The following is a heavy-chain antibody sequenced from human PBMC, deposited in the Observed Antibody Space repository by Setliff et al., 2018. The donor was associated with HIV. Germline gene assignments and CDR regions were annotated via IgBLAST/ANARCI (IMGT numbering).Heavy chain of an antibody. J-gene: IGHJ5*02. Sequence: PSETLSLTCSVSGGSISSSTYYWGWIRQPPGKGLEWIGDIFYTGSTYYNPSLKSRVAISIDTSENRFSLRLNSVTAADTVVYYCARRGRDGVLIVFATGFDPWGQGTLVTVSS. CDR1: GGSISSSTYY. V-gene: IGHV4-39*01. D-gene: IGHD2-8*01. CDR2: IFYTGST. CDR3: ARRGRDGVLIVFATGFDP.